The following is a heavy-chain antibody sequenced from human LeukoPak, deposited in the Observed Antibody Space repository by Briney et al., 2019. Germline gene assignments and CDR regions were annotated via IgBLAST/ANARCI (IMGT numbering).Heavy chain of an antibody. V-gene: IGHV4-59*08. CDR3: ARGAWFDP. CDR2: IYYSGTT. CDR1: GGSISTYY. Sequence: SETLSLTCTVSGGSISTYYWSWIRQPPGKGLEWLGYIYYSGTTNYNPSLKSRVIISLDTSKSQFSLKLNSVTAADTAVYYCARGAWFDPWGLGTLVTVSS. J-gene: IGHJ5*02.